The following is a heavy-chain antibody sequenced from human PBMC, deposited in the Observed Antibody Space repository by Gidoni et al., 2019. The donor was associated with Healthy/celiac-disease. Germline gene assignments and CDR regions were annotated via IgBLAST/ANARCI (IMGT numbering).Heavy chain of an antibody. V-gene: IGHV3-21*01. J-gene: IGHJ4*02. Sequence: EVHLVESGGGLVKPGGSLRLSCAASGFTFSTYSMIWVRQAPGKGLEWVSSITSGSYNYYADSVKGRFTVSRDNAKSSLYLQMDSLRAEDTAVYYCAREGFGGSAYFDYWGQGTLVTVSA. CDR3: AREGFGGSAYFDY. CDR1: GFTFSTYS. CDR2: ITSGSYN. D-gene: IGHD3-10*01.